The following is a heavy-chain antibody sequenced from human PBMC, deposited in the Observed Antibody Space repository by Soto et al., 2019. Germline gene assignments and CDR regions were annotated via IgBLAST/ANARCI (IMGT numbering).Heavy chain of an antibody. Sequence: GASVKVSCKASGGTFSSYAISWVRQAPGQGLEWMGGIIPISDTTNYAQKFQGRVTIIADESTSTAYMELSSLRSEDTAVYYCARSQGSSTSLEIYYYYYYGMDAWGQGTTVTVSS. J-gene: IGHJ6*02. V-gene: IGHV1-69*13. CDR2: IIPISDTT. CDR3: ARSQGSSTSLEIYYYYYYGMDA. CDR1: GGTFSSYA. D-gene: IGHD2-2*01.